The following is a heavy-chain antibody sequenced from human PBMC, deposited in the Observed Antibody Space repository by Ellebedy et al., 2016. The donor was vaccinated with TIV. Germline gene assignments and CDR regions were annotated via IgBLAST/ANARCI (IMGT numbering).Heavy chain of an antibody. J-gene: IGHJ4*02. CDR2: IYPGDSDT. V-gene: IGHV5-51*01. D-gene: IGHD6-19*01. CDR3: ARPYTTGWRGGGDF. CDR1: GYSFNSYW. Sequence: GESLKTSCNGSGYSFNSYWIGWVRQRPGKGLEWMGVIYPGDSDTRYSPSFQGQVTISVDKSIGTAYLKWSSLKAADTGLYYCARPYTTGWRGGGDFWGQGTLVIVSS.